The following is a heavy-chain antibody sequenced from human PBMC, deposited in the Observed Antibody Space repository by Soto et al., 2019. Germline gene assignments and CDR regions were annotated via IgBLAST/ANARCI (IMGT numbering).Heavy chain of an antibody. CDR3: ARRRGGYNWTAQICDF. V-gene: IGHV3-11*01. D-gene: IGHD1-20*01. CDR1: GFPFSDYY. Sequence: QVHLVESGGGLVKPGGSRRLSCKVTGFPFSDYYMTWIRQAPGKGLEWVSYLAGRGTNIFYTETVKGRFTISRDNSKNSVYLQMDSLRVEDTAVYFCARRRGGYNWTAQICDFWGQGTQFTVSS. J-gene: IGHJ4*02. CDR2: LAGRGTNI.